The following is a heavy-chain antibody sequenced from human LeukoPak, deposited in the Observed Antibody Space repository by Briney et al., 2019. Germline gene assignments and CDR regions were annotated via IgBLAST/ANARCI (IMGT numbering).Heavy chain of an antibody. CDR3: ARFQSYDDYDDY. CDR2: ISSSSSSYI. D-gene: IGHD4-17*01. CDR1: GFTFSSYS. Sequence: PGGSLRLSCAASGFTFSSYSMNWVRQAPGKGLEWVSSISSSSSSYIYYADSVKGRFTISRGNAKNSLYLQMNSLRAEDTAVYYCARFQSYDDYDDYWGQGTLVTVSS. V-gene: IGHV3-21*01. J-gene: IGHJ4*02.